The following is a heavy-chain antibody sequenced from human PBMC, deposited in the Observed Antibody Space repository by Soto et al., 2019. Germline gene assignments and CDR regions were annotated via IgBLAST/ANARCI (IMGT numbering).Heavy chain of an antibody. D-gene: IGHD5-18*01. CDR3: AREADTSMVDY. CDR1: GYNFSAYY. J-gene: IGHJ4*02. V-gene: IGHV1-8*01. Sequence: QVQLVQSGAEVKKPGASVKVSCQTSGYNFSAYYSNWVRQAAGQGPEWMGWLNPRNGQTGYVQKFRGRGSMTRDTSIATVYLELRRLPSEDTAIYYCAREADTSMVDYWGQGTLVTVSS. CDR2: LNPRNGQT.